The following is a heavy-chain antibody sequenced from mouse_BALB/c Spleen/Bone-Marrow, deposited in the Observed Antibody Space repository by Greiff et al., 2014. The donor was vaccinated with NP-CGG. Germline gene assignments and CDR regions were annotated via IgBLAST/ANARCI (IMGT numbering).Heavy chain of an antibody. V-gene: IGHV1-7*01. CDR1: GYTFTTYW. CDR3: ARTCAWFAY. CDR2: INPSTGYT. Sequence: QVQLKESGAELAKPGASVKMSCKASGYTFTTYWMHWVKQRPGQGLEWIGYINPSTGYTEYNQKFKDKATLTADKSSSTAYMQLSSLTSEDSAVYYCARTCAWFAYWGQGTLVTVSA. J-gene: IGHJ3*01.